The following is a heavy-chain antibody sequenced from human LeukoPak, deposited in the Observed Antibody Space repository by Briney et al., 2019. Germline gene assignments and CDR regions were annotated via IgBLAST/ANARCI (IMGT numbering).Heavy chain of an antibody. CDR2: ISRGSDHI. J-gene: IGHJ6*02. V-gene: IGHV3-21*01. CDR1: GFTFSSYA. CDR3: AREAVISGWSGDMDV. Sequence: GGSLRLSCAASGFTFSSYAMNWVRQAPGKGLEWVSSISRGSDHIFYADSMKGRFTISRDNAKNSLYLQMNSLGAEDTAVYFCAREAVISGWSGDMDVWGQGTTVTVSS. D-gene: IGHD6-19*01.